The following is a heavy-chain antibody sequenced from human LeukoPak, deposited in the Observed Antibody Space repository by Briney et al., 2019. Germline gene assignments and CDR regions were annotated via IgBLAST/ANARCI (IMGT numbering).Heavy chain of an antibody. CDR3: ARHGLWFGELIDY. CDR2: IYPGDSDT. CDR1: GYSFTSYW. D-gene: IGHD3-10*01. Sequence: GESLKISCEGSGYSFTSYWIGWVRQMPGKGLEWMGIIYPGDSDTRYSPSFQGQVTISADKSISTAYLQWSSLKASDTAMYYCARHGLWFGELIDYWGQGTLVTVSS. V-gene: IGHV5-51*01. J-gene: IGHJ4*02.